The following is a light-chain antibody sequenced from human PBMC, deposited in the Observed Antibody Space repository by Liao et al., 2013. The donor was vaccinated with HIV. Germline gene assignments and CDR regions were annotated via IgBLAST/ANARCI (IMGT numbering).Light chain of an antibody. Sequence: SYELTQPPSVSVSPGQTARITCSGEKLGDKYACWYQQKPGQSPVLVIYQDTIRPSGIPERFSGSNSGNTATLTISGTQAMDEADYYCQAWDSSTEDVIFGGGTKLTVL. J-gene: IGLJ2*01. CDR2: QDT. CDR3: QAWDSSTEDVI. CDR1: KLGDKY. V-gene: IGLV3-1*01.